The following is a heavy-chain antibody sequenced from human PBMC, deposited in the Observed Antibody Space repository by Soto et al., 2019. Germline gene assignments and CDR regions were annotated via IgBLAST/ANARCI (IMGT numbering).Heavy chain of an antibody. Sequence: SETLSLTCAVYGGSFSGYYWSWIRQPPGKGLEWIGEINHSVSTNYNPSLKSRVTISVDTSKNQFSLKLSSVTAADTAVYYCARGSLREQLFGMDVWGQGTTVTVSS. J-gene: IGHJ6*02. D-gene: IGHD6-13*01. CDR2: INHSVST. CDR3: ARGSLREQLFGMDV. CDR1: GGSFSGYY. V-gene: IGHV4-34*01.